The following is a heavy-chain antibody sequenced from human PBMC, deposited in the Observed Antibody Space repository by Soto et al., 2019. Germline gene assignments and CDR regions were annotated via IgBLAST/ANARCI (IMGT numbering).Heavy chain of an antibody. Sequence: ASVKVSCKASGYTFTSYGISWVRQAPGQGLEWMGWISAYNGNTNYAQKLQGRVTMTTDTSTSTAYMELRSLRSDDTAMYYCARLYDSSGYYPLDYWGQGTLVTVSS. J-gene: IGHJ4*02. D-gene: IGHD3-22*01. CDR3: ARLYDSSGYYPLDY. CDR1: GYTFTSYG. CDR2: ISAYNGNT. V-gene: IGHV1-18*01.